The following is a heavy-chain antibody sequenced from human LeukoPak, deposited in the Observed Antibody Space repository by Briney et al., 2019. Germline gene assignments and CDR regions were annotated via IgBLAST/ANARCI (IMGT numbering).Heavy chain of an antibody. CDR1: GGSISSYY. J-gene: IGHJ6*03. Sequence: PSETLSLTCTVSGGSISSYYWSWIRQPPGKGLEWIGEINHSGSTNYNPSLKSRVTISVDTSKNQFSLKLSSVTAADTAVYYCARANEYFHYMDVWGKGTTVTISS. V-gene: IGHV4-34*01. CDR3: ARANEYFHYMDV. D-gene: IGHD1-1*01. CDR2: INHSGST.